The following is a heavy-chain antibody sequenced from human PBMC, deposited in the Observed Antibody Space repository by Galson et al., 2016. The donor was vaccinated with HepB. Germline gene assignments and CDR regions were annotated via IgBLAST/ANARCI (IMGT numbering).Heavy chain of an antibody. CDR1: GFSFSNSG. CDR3: ASGDSGSHWRYYFDH. J-gene: IGHJ4*02. D-gene: IGHD1-26*01. V-gene: IGHV3-23*01. CDR2: ITRSGDAT. Sequence: SLRLSCAASGFSFSNSGMSWVRQAPGRGLEWVSGITRSGDATHYADFVKGRFTISRDNSKNTLWLQLNSLRAEDTAVYFCASGDSGSHWRYYFDHWGQGTLVIVSS.